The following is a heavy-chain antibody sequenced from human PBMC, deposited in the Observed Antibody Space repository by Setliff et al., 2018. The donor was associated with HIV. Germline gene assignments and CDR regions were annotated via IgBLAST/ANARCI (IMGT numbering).Heavy chain of an antibody. V-gene: IGHV4-59*11. CDR2: IYDSEST. D-gene: IGHD5-18*01. CDR3: ARTRGYSLYYFDY. CDR1: YGSISSHS. Sequence: SETLSLTCTVSYGSISSHSWSWIRQPPGKGLEWIGYIYDSESTNYNPSLDSRVTMSVDTSKNRFSLKLRSVSAADTAVYYCARTRGYSLYYFDYWGQGTLVTVSS. J-gene: IGHJ4*02.